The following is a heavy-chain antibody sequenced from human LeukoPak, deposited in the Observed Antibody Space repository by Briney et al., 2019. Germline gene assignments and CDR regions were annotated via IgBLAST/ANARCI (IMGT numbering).Heavy chain of an antibody. J-gene: IGHJ3*02. D-gene: IGHD2-2*01. CDR2: IYPGDSDT. V-gene: IGHV5-51*01. Sequence: GESLKISCKGSGYSFTSYWIGWVRQMPGKGLEWMGIIYPGDSDTRYSPSFQGQVTISADKSISTAYLQWSSLKASDTAMYYCARQVNAYPIVVVPADAFDMWGQGTMVTVSS. CDR1: GYSFTSYW. CDR3: ARQVNAYPIVVVPADAFDM.